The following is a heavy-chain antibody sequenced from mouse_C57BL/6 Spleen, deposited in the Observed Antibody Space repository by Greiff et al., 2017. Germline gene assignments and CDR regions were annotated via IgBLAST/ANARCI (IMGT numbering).Heavy chain of an antibody. Sequence: VQLQQSGPGLVQPSQSLSITCTVSGFSLTSYGVHWVRQPPGKGLEWLGVIWSGGSTDYNAAFISRLSISKDNSKSQVFFKMNSLQADDTAIYYCAKNKGDYSYYAMDYWGQGTSVTVSS. J-gene: IGHJ4*01. CDR2: IWSGGST. CDR1: GFSLTSYG. CDR3: AKNKGDYSYYAMDY. D-gene: IGHD1-1*01. V-gene: IGHV2-4*01.